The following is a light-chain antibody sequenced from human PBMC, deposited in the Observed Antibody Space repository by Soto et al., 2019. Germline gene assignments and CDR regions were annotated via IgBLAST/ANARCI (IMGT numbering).Light chain of an antibody. CDR2: LDSDGSH. CDR1: SGHSSYA. Sequence: QPVLTQSPSASASLGASVKLTCTLSSGHSSYAIAWHQQQREKGPRYLMKLDSDGSHTKGDAIPDRFSGSSSGAERYLTISSLQSEDEADYCCQTWGTGIHVVFGGGTKLTVL. J-gene: IGLJ2*01. V-gene: IGLV4-69*01. CDR3: QTWGTGIHVV.